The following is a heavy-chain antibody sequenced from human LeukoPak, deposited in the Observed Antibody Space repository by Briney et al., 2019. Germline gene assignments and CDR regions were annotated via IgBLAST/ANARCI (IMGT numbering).Heavy chain of an antibody. J-gene: IGHJ6*03. D-gene: IGHD2-2*01. CDR2: INTNGDSA. CDR1: GFKFSSYW. V-gene: IGHV3-74*01. CDR3: AREGVPAAMYYYYYYMDV. Sequence: GGSLRLSCAVSGFKFSSYWMNWVRQVPGKGLMWVAHINTNGDSANYADSVKGRFTTSRDNAKSTLSLQMNSLRAEDTAVYYCAREGVPAAMYYYYYYMDVWSKGTTVTVSS.